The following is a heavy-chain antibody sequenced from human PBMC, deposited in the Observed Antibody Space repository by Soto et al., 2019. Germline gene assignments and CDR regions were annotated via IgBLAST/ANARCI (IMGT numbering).Heavy chain of an antibody. D-gene: IGHD3-10*01. CDR3: ARHYGHYFDY. V-gene: IGHV5-51*01. CDR2: IYPSNSDT. J-gene: IGHJ4*02. CDR1: GYHFGSYW. Sequence: PGESLKISCKGSGYHFGSYWIGWVRQTPGEGLEWMGIIYPSNSDTRYSPSFQGQVTISADKSISTAYLQWSSLKASATAMYYCARHYGHYFDYWGQGTLVTVSS.